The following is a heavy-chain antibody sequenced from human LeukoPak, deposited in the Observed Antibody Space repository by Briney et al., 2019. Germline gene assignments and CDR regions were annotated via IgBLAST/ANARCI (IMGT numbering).Heavy chain of an antibody. Sequence: GASVKVSCKASGYTFTGYYMHWVRQAPGQGLEWMGWINPNSGGTNYAQKFQGRVTMTRDTSISTAYMELSRLRSDDTAVYYCARTSIAVQDPSRFDYWGQGTLVTVSS. CDR1: GYTFTGYY. V-gene: IGHV1-2*02. J-gene: IGHJ4*02. D-gene: IGHD6-19*01. CDR3: ARTSIAVQDPSRFDY. CDR2: INPNSGGT.